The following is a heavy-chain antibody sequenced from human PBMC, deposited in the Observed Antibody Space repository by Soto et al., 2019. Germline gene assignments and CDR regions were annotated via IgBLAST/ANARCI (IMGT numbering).Heavy chain of an antibody. V-gene: IGHV3-23*01. CDR1: GFTFSSYA. J-gene: IGHJ6*02. CDR3: AKGQYSSSWYALVHYYCMDV. CDR2: ISGSGGST. Sequence: GGSLRLSCAASGFTFSSYAMSWVRQAPGKGLEWVSAISGSGGSTYYADSVKGRFTISRDNSKNTLYLQMNSLRAEDTAVYYCAKGQYSSSWYALVHYYCMDVWGQGTTVTVSS. D-gene: IGHD6-13*01.